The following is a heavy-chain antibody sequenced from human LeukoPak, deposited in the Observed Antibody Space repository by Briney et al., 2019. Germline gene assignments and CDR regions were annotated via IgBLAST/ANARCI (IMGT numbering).Heavy chain of an antibody. J-gene: IGHJ3*02. D-gene: IGHD3-22*01. CDR1: GGSFSGYY. V-gene: IGHV4-34*01. CDR3: ARGGTISPGVTMLVVAAEDSHAFDI. Sequence: SESLSLTCAVYGGSFSGYYWSWIRQPPGKGLEWIGEITHSVSTNYNPSLKSRVTISVDTSKNQFSLKLTSVTAADTAVYYCARGGTISPGVTMLVVAAEDSHAFDIWGQGTMVTVSS. CDR2: ITHSVST.